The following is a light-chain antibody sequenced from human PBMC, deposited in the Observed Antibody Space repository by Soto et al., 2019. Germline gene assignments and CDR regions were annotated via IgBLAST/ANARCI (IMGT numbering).Light chain of an antibody. J-gene: IGKJ1*01. Sequence: EIVLTQSPGTLSLSPGERATLSCRASQSVSSSYLAWYQQKPGQAPRLLIYGASSRATGIPDRFSGSGSGTDFALTISRLEPEDFAVYYCQQYGSSPGTFXQGTKADIK. CDR3: QQYGSSPGT. CDR1: QSVSSSY. V-gene: IGKV3-20*01. CDR2: GAS.